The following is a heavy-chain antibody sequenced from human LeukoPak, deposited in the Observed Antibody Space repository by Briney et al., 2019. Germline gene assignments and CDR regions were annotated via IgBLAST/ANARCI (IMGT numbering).Heavy chain of an antibody. J-gene: IGHJ4*02. CDR2: ISGSGGST. CDR1: GFTFSSYS. V-gene: IGHV3-23*01. Sequence: GGSLRLSCAASGFTFSSYSMNWVRQAPGKGLEWVSAISGSGGSTYYADSVKGRFTISRDNSKNTLYLQMNSLRAEDTAVYYCAKDLDGYSYGYLFDYWGQGTLVTVSS. CDR3: AKDLDGYSYGYLFDY. D-gene: IGHD5-18*01.